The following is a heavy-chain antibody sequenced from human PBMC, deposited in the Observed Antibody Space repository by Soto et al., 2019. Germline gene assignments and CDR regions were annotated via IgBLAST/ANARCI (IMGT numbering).Heavy chain of an antibody. V-gene: IGHV1-18*01. CDR2: ISAYNGNT. D-gene: IGHD2-8*01. CDR1: GYTFTSYG. CDR3: ARGVVLRVYGTYYGMDV. J-gene: IGHJ6*02. Sequence: ASVKVSCKASGYTFTSYGISWVRQAPGQGLEWMGWISAYNGNTNYAQKLQGRVTMTTDTSTSTAYMELRSLRSDDTAVYYCARGVVLRVYGTYYGMDVWGQGTTVTVFS.